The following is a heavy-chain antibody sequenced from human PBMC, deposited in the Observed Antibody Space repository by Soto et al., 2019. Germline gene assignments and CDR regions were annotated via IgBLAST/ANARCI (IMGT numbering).Heavy chain of an antibody. CDR1: GGTFSSDF. CDR3: ARVHLVRTSSYYCGMDV. CDR2: TIARFGSA. V-gene: IGHV1-69*06. D-gene: IGHD6-6*01. Sequence: ASVKVSCKASGGTFSSDFISWVRQAPGQGLEWVGGTIARFGSANFAQKFQGRVTITADRFTSTVYMELNSLTVDDTAVYHCARVHLVRTSSYYCGMDVWGPGTTVTVSS. J-gene: IGHJ6*02.